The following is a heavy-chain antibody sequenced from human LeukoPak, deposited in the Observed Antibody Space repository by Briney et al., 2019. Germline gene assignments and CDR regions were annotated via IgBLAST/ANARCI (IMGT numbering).Heavy chain of an antibody. CDR2: ISFSGST. CDR1: VASISNGGFY. J-gene: IGHJ4*02. D-gene: IGHD2-8*01. V-gene: IGHV4-31*03. CDR3: VLLYSYNFDS. Sequence: KASETLSLTCTVSVASISNGGFYWSWIRQHPGKGLEWMGYISFSGSTYYTPSLRGRVSISVDTSKNLFSLRLSSVTAADTAVYYCVLLYSYNFDSWGQGTLVTVSS.